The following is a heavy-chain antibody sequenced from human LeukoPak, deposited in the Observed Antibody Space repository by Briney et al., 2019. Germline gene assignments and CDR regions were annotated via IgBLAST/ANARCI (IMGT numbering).Heavy chain of an antibody. J-gene: IGHJ4*02. Sequence: GRSLRLSCAASGFTFSSYAMSWVRQAPGKGLEWVSAISGSGGSTYYADSVKGRFTISRDNSKNTLYLQMNSLRAEDTAVYYCAKVWVDDSSGFDPYYFDYWGQGTLVTVSS. V-gene: IGHV3-23*01. CDR2: ISGSGGST. CDR1: GFTFSSYA. CDR3: AKVWVDDSSGFDPYYFDY. D-gene: IGHD3-22*01.